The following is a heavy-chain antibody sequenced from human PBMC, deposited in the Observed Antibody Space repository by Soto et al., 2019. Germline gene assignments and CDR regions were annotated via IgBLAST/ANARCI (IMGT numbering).Heavy chain of an antibody. CDR2: ISPYNDYT. J-gene: IGHJ6*02. Sequence: QVQLVQSAAEVKKPGASVKVSCKASGYTFIRYGITWVRQAPGQGLEWVGWISPYNDYTEYAQKFHGRVTMTTDTSTKTVNMALRGLRSDDTAVYYCARGSYYDNVWKKLNYYGLDVWGQGTTVTVSS. V-gene: IGHV1-18*01. CDR1: GYTFIRYG. D-gene: IGHD3-16*01. CDR3: ARGSYYDNVWKKLNYYGLDV.